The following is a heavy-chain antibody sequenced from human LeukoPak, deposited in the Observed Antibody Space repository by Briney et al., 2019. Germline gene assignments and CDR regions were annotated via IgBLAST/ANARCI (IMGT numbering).Heavy chain of an antibody. V-gene: IGHV3-48*04. J-gene: IGHJ3*02. Sequence: GGSLRLSCAASGFTFSSYWMSWVRQAPGKGLEWVSYINGNGNTIYDANSVKGRFTISRDNAKSSLFLQMNSLRVEDTAVYFCAREIDAFDMWGQGTTVTVSS. CDR2: INGNGNTI. CDR3: AREIDAFDM. CDR1: GFTFSSYW.